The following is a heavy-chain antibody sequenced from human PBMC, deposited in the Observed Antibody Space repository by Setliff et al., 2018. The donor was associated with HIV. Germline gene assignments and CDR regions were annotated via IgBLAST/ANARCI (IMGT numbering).Heavy chain of an antibody. J-gene: IGHJ4*02. D-gene: IGHD1-26*01. CDR1: GYTFSTYG. CDR3: ARDYSGTYYGDIDW. Sequence: GASVKVSCKASGYTFSTYGMHWVRQAPGQRLEWMGWINAANGKTKYSQKFQGRLTITGDISASTVDMELSRLKPEDTALYFCARDYSGTYYGDIDWWGQGTLVTVSS. V-gene: IGHV1-3*01. CDR2: INAANGKT.